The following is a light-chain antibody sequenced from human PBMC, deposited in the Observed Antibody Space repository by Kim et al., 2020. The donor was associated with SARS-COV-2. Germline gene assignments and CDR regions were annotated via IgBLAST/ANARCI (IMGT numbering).Light chain of an antibody. J-gene: IGKJ5*01. CDR2: GAS. CDR1: QDIRND. Sequence: ASVGDRVTITCRASQDIRNDLGWYQQNPGRAPKRLIYGASSLQSGVPSRFSGSGSGTEFTLTISIVQPEDFATYFCLQHSTYPITFGQGTRLEIK. V-gene: IGKV1-17*01. CDR3: LQHSTYPIT.